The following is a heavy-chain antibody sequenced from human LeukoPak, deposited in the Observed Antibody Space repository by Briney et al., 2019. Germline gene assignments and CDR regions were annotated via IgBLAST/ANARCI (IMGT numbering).Heavy chain of an antibody. Sequence: GGSLRLSCAASGFTFSSYAVSWVRQAPGKGLEWVSAISGSGGSTYYADSVKGRFTISRDNSKNTLYLQMNSPRAEDTAVYYCAKDLFGYSSGPFDYWGQGTLVTVSS. V-gene: IGHV3-23*01. CDR3: AKDLFGYSSGPFDY. J-gene: IGHJ4*02. D-gene: IGHD6-19*01. CDR2: ISGSGGST. CDR1: GFTFSSYA.